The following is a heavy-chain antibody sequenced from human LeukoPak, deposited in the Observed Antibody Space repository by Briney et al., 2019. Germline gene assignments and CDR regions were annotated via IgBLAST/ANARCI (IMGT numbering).Heavy chain of an antibody. V-gene: IGHV4-59*12. J-gene: IGHJ4*02. D-gene: IGHD3-10*01. CDR2: IYYSGSA. CDR3: ARVSPLYGSGSYYDPLFDY. Sequence: KSSETPSLTCTVSGGSISSYYWSWIRQPPGKGLEWIGYIYYSGSAKYNPSLKSRVTISVDTSKNQFSLKLSSVTAADTAVYYCARVSPLYGSGSYYDPLFDYWGQGTLVTVSS. CDR1: GGSISSYY.